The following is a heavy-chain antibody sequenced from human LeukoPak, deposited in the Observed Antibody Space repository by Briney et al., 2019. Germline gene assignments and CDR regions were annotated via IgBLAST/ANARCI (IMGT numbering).Heavy chain of an antibody. CDR1: GFTFSNYW. CDR3: ARGTGYSVVDY. D-gene: IGHD5-18*01. J-gene: IGHJ4*02. CDR2: ISSDGRST. Sequence: PGGSLRLSCAASGFTFSNYWMHWVRQAPGKGLVWVSRISSDGRSTSHADSVKGRFTISRDNAKNTLYLQMNSLRAEDTAVYYCARGTGYSVVDYWGQGTLVTVSS. V-gene: IGHV3-74*01.